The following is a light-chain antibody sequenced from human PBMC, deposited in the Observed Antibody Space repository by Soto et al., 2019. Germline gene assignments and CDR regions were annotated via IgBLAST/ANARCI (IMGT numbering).Light chain of an antibody. V-gene: IGKV3D-15*01. Sequence: DILIPQTGDDLSLTEGERATLAWRAIQCVSSSYLAWYQQKPGLAPRLLIYDASNRATGIPARFSGSGSGTEFTLTISSLQSEDFAVYYCQQYNNWPATTSGQGTRLEI. CDR3: QQYNNWPATT. CDR2: DAS. J-gene: IGKJ5*01. CDR1: QCVSSSY.